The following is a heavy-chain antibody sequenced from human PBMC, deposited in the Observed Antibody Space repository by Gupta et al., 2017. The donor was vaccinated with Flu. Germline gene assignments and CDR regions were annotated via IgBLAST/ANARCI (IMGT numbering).Heavy chain of an antibody. J-gene: IGHJ6*03. CDR2: INPILGTT. CDR3: ARGFRKSTYYYYYYMDV. Sequence: VRQAPGQGLEWMGGINPILGTTNYAQNFQDRLTISTDGSTGTVYMELSSLTSDDSAVYYCARGFRKSTYYYYYYMDVWDEGTTVIVSS. V-gene: IGHV1-69*05. D-gene: IGHD2-21*01.